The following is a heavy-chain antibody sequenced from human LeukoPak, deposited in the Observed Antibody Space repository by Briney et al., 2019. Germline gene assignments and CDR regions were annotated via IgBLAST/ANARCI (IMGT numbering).Heavy chain of an antibody. CDR1: GFTFSKYW. J-gene: IGHJ5*01. Sequence: PGGSLRLSCTASGFTFSKYWMSWVRQAPGKGPEWVANMKQDGSEIYYVDSVKGRFTISRDNAKNSLYLQMSSLRVEDTAVYYCTRDPRHFDSCGQGTLVTVSS. CDR2: MKQDGSEI. D-gene: IGHD6-6*01. CDR3: TRDPRHFDS. V-gene: IGHV3-7*01.